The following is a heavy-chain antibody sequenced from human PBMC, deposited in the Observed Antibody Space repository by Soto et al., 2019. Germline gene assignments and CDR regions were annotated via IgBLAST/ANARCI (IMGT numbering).Heavy chain of an antibody. J-gene: IGHJ6*02. D-gene: IGHD3-3*01. CDR3: ARAADFWSGSSPYYYYGMDV. V-gene: IGHV3-33*01. CDR2: IWYDGSNK. CDR1: GFTFSSYG. Sequence: GGSLRLSCAASGFTFSSYGMHWVRQAPGRGLEWVAVIWYDGSNKYYADCVKVRFTISRDNSKNTLYLQMNSLRAEDTAVYYCARAADFWSGSSPYYYYGMDVWGQGTTVTVSS.